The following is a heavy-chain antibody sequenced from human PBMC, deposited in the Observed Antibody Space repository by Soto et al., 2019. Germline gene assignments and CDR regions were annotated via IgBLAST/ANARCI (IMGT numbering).Heavy chain of an antibody. J-gene: IGHJ3*02. CDR1: GFTFSSYA. V-gene: IGHV3-23*01. Sequence: PGGSLRLSCAASGFTFSSYAMSWVRQAPGKGLEWVSAISGSGGSTYYADSVKGRFTISRDNSKNTLYLQMNSLRAEDTAVYYCAKNYDYIWGSYRTWDAFDIWGQGTMVTVSS. CDR2: ISGSGGST. CDR3: AKNYDYIWGSYRTWDAFDI. D-gene: IGHD3-16*02.